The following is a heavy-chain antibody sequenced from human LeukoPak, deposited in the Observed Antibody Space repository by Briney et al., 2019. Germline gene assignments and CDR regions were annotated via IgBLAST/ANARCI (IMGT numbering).Heavy chain of an antibody. V-gene: IGHV1-8*01. CDR3: ARRDRCSSTSCYSRGRPSARFDP. D-gene: IGHD2-2*01. CDR1: GYTFTSYD. CDR2: MNPNSGNT. J-gene: IGHJ5*02. Sequence: ASVKVSCKASGYTFTSYDINWVRQATGQGLEWMGWMNPNSGNTGYAQKFQGRVTMTRNTSISTAYMELSSLRSEDTAVYYCARRDRCSSTSCYSRGRPSARFDPWGQGTLVTVSS.